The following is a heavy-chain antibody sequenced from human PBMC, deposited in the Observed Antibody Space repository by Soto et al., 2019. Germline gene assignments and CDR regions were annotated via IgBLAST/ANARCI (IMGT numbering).Heavy chain of an antibody. J-gene: IGHJ6*02. V-gene: IGHV3-30*18. CDR1: GFTFSSYG. D-gene: IGHD3-22*01. Sequence: GGSLRLSCAASGFTFSSYGMHWVRQTPAKGLEWVAVISYDGYNKYYADSVKGRFTISRDNSKNTLYLQMNGLRAEDTAVYYCAKPYYYDSSGSIMDVWGQGTTVTVSS. CDR3: AKPYYYDSSGSIMDV. CDR2: ISYDGYNK.